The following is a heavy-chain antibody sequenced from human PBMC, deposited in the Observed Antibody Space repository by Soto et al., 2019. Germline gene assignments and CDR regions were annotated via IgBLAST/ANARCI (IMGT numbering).Heavy chain of an antibody. Sequence: PSETLSLTCTVSNISITTDLDYWGWVRQPPGKGLEWIGYIYYDGSRYYNTSLKTQVDMSIDSSQNQFSMRLDSVTGADTAVYYCVLGTNCKTTSTCYRYFDFWGRGTLVTASS. CDR3: VLGTNCKTTSTCYRYFDF. CDR2: IYYDGSR. V-gene: IGHV4-30-4*01. D-gene: IGHD2-2*01. CDR1: NISITTDLDY. J-gene: IGHJ4*01.